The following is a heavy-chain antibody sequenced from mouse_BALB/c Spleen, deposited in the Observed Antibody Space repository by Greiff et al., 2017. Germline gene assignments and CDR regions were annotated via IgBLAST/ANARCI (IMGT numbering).Heavy chain of an antibody. CDR1: GFSFSSYS. D-gene: IGHD1-3*01. V-gene: IGHV5-9-4*01. CDR2: ISSGGSYT. CDR3: ARGVGRVPFDY. J-gene: IGHJ2*01. Sequence: EVQLQESGGGLVKPGGSLKLSCAASGFSFSSYSMSWVRQSPEKRLEGVAEISSGGSYTYYPATVTGRFTISRDTSKNTLYLEMSSLRSEDTAMYYCARGVGRVPFDYWGQGTTLTVSS.